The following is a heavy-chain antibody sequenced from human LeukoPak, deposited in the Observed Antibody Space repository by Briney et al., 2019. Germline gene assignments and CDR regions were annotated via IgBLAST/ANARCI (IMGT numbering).Heavy chain of an antibody. V-gene: IGHV4-38-2*02. CDR3: ARHRRVRGVIIWYHYYMDV. CDR1: RHSISSAYY. J-gene: IGHJ6*03. Sequence: SETLSLTCSISRHSISSAYYWGWIRQPPGKGLEWIGSIYYSGSTYYNPSLKSRVTISVDTSKNQFSLKLSSVTAADTAVYYCARHRRVRGVIIWYHYYMDVWGKGTTVTISS. CDR2: IYYSGST. D-gene: IGHD3-10*01.